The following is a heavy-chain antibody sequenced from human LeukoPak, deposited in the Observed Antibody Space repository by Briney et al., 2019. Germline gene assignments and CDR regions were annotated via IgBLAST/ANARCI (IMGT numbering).Heavy chain of an antibody. CDR3: ARVFVPAAYPSYYYYYMDV. D-gene: IGHD2-2*01. J-gene: IGHJ6*03. Sequence: SETLSLTCTVSGSSISSGGYYWSWIRQHPGKGLEWIGYIYYSGSTYYNPSLKSRVTISVDTSKNQFSLKLSSVTAADTAVYYCARVFVPAAYPSYYYYYMDVWGKGTTVTVSS. CDR1: GSSISSGGYY. CDR2: IYYSGST. V-gene: IGHV4-31*03.